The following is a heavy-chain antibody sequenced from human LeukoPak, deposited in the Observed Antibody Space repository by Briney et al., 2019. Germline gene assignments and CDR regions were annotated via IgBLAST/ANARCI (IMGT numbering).Heavy chain of an antibody. V-gene: IGHV1-69*04. D-gene: IGHD4-17*01. CDR2: IIPILGIA. CDR3: ASTVTTPYNWFGP. J-gene: IGHJ5*02. CDR1: GGTFSSYA. Sequence: ASVKVSCKASGGTFSSYAISWVRQAPGQGLEWMGRIIPILGIANYAQKFQGRVTITADKSTSTAYMELSSLRSEDTAVYYCASTVTTPYNWFGPWGQGTLVTVSS.